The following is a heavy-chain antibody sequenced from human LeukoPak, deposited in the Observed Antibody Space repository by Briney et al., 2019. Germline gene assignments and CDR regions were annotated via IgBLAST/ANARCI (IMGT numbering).Heavy chain of an antibody. CDR1: GFTFSSYW. V-gene: IGHV3-7*01. Sequence: GGSLRLSCAASGFTFSSYWMSWVRQTPGKGLDWVANINQVGSEKNYVDSVKGRFTVSRNNADNSLFLEMNSLRAEDTAMYYCARPRATSGVVNMGAFDLWGQGTRVTVSS. CDR3: ARPRATSGVVNMGAFDL. CDR2: INQVGSEK. J-gene: IGHJ3*01. D-gene: IGHD3-3*01.